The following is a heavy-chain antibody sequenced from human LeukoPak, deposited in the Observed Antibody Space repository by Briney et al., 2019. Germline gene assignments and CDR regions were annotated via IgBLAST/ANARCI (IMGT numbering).Heavy chain of an antibody. CDR3: ARTTGYSSGWYGGTYYYYMDV. CDR1: GYTFTTYG. D-gene: IGHD6-19*01. CDR2: ISAYNGNT. V-gene: IGHV1-18*01. Sequence: APVKVSSKASGYTFTTYGISWVRQAPGQGLEWMGWISAYNGNTNYTQKLQGRVTMTTDTSTSTAYMELRSLRSDDTAVYYCARTTGYSSGWYGGTYYYYMDVWGKGTTVTVSS. J-gene: IGHJ6*03.